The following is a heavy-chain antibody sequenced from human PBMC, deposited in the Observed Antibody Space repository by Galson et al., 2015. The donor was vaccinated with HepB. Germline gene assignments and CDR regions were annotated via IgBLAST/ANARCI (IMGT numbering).Heavy chain of an antibody. CDR2: ISYDGSNK. V-gene: IGHV3-30-3*01. D-gene: IGHD4-23*01. J-gene: IGHJ4*02. CDR1: GFTFSSYA. CDR3: TTRVTYRRGDY. Sequence: SLRLSCAASGFTFSSYAMHWVRQAPGKGLEWVAVISYDGSNKYYADSVKGRFTISRDNSKNTLYLQMNSLRAEDTAVYYCTTRVTYRRGDYWGQGTLVTVSS.